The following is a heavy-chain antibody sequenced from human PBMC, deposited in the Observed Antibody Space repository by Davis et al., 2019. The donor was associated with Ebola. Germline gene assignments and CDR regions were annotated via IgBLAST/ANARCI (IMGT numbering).Heavy chain of an antibody. V-gene: IGHV1-46*01. CDR2: INPSGGST. D-gene: IGHD2-15*01. J-gene: IGHJ6*02. Sequence: AASVKVSCKASGYTFTGYYMHWVRQAPGQGLEWMGWINPSGGSTSYAQKLQGRVTMTRDTSTSTVYMDLSSLRSEDTAVYYCARDLIVVVVAATSGYYYYGMDVWGQGTTVTVSS. CDR1: GYTFTGYY. CDR3: ARDLIVVVVAATSGYYYYGMDV.